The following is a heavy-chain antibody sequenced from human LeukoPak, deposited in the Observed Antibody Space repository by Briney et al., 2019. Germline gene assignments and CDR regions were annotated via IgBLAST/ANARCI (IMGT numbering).Heavy chain of an antibody. CDR3: ARVYYYDSSGYYYSKPPWFDP. Sequence: SETLSLTCTVSGGSISSYYWSWIRQPPGKGLEWIGYIYYSGSTNYNPSLKSRVTISVDTSKNQFSLKLSSVTAADTAAYYCARVYYYDSSGYYYSKPPWFDPWGQGTLVTVSS. V-gene: IGHV4-59*01. CDR1: GGSISSYY. CDR2: IYYSGST. J-gene: IGHJ5*02. D-gene: IGHD3-22*01.